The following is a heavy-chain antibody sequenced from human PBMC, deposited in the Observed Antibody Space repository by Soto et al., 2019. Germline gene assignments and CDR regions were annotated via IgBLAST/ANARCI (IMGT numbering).Heavy chain of an antibody. V-gene: IGHV4-39*01. CDR2: IYYSGST. J-gene: IGHJ5*02. CDR3: ARGAVTINWFDP. D-gene: IGHD4-4*01. CDR1: GGSISNSGYY. Sequence: SETLSLTCSVSGGSISNSGYYWGWIRQSPGKGLEWIGSIYYSGSTFYNPSLRSRVTMSVDTSKNQFSLNLNSVTAADTAVYYCARGAVTINWFDPRGQGTLVTVSS.